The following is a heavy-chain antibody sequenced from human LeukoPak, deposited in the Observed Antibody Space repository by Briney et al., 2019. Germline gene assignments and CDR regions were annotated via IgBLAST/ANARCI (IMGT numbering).Heavy chain of an antibody. J-gene: IGHJ4*02. CDR3: AKDIRTYYYGSGSYPDY. Sequence: SLRLSCAASGFTFDDYAMHWVRQAPGKGLEWVSGISWNSGSIGYADSVKGRFTISRDNAKNSLYLQMNSLRAEDTALYYCAKDIRTYYYGSGSYPDYWGQGTLVTVSS. V-gene: IGHV3-9*01. D-gene: IGHD3-10*01. CDR2: ISWNSGSI. CDR1: GFTFDDYA.